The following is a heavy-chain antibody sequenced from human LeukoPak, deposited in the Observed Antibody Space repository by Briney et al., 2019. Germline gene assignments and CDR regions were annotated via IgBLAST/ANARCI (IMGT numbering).Heavy chain of an antibody. V-gene: IGHV3-23*01. CDR2: ITSSGGRT. CDR3: AKDVRVCSGGSCYGWFDP. CDR1: GLTHWIYA. Sequence: PGGSLSLPRGASGLTHWIYAVSWARDAPGKAREWGSAITSSGGRTYYADSAKGRHTISRDNSKNTLYLQMNSLRAEDTAVYYCAKDVRVCSGGSCYGWFDPGGQGTLVTVSS. D-gene: IGHD2-15*01. J-gene: IGHJ5*02.